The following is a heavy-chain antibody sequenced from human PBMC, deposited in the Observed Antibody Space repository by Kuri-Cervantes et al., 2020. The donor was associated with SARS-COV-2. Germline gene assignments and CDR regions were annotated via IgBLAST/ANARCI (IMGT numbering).Heavy chain of an antibody. CDR2: ISAYNGNT. Sequence: ASVKVSCKASGYTFTSYGISWVRQAPGQGLEWMGWISAYNGNTNYAQKLQGRVTMTTDTSTSTAYMELRSLRSDDTAVYYCARETYYYDSSGYYYLYGMDVWGQGPPVTVSS. CDR3: ARETYYYDSSGYYYLYGMDV. J-gene: IGHJ6*02. V-gene: IGHV1-18*01. CDR1: GYTFTSYG. D-gene: IGHD3-22*01.